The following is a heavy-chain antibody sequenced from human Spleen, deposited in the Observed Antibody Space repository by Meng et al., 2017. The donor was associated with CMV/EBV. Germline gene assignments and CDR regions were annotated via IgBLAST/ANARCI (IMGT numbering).Heavy chain of an antibody. CDR1: GGSMSSGNYY. D-gene: IGHD3-9*01. J-gene: IGHJ4*02. CDR3: ARNYLRYFSY. CDR2: IHHSGSA. V-gene: IGHV4-30-4*01. Sequence: QVQLQEAGPGLVEPSQPLSLPCNVSGGSMSSGNYYWSWIRQPPGKGLEWIGYIHHSGSAYYNPSLKSRVTISVDTSKNQFSLKLSSVTAADTAVYYCARNYLRYFSYWGQGTLVTVSS.